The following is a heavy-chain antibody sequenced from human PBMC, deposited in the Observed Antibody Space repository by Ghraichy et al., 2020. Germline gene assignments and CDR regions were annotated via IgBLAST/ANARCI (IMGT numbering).Heavy chain of an antibody. CDR2: IYYSGST. Sequence: SETLSLTCTVSGGSISSYYWSWIRQPPGKGLEWIGYIYYSGSTNYNPSLKSRVTISVDTSKNQFSLKLSSVTAADTAVYYCARELRRVTSYFDYWGQGTLVTVSS. V-gene: IGHV4-59*08. D-gene: IGHD1-7*01. CDR1: GGSISSYY. CDR3: ARELRRVTSYFDY. J-gene: IGHJ4*02.